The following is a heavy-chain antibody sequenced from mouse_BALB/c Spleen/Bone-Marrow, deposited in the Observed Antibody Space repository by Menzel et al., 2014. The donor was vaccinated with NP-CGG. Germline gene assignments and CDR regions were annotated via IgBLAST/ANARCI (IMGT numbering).Heavy chain of an antibody. V-gene: IGHV1-80*01. CDR3: ARGGISIDY. CDR1: GYAFSLYW. Sequence: VNLVESGAELVRPGSSVKISCKTSGYAFSLYWVNWVKQRPGQGLEWIGQIYPGDDDTDYNGKFKGKATLTADRSSSTAYMQLGSLTSEDSAVCFCARGGISIDYWGHGTTLTVSS. CDR2: IYPGDDDT. J-gene: IGHJ2*01.